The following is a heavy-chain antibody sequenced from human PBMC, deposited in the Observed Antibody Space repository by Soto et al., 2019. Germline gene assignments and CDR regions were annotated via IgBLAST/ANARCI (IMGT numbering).Heavy chain of an antibody. V-gene: IGHV4-34*01. CDR2: INHSGST. CDR1: GGSFSGYY. J-gene: IGHJ6*02. Sequence: LFLTCAVYGGSFSGYYWSWIRQPPGKGLEWIGEINHSGSTNYNPSLKSRVTISVDTSKNQFSLKLSSVTAADTAVYYCALTVTTVLRPFNRYYYGMGVWGQGTTVTVSS. D-gene: IGHD4-17*01. CDR3: ALTVTTVLRPFNRYYYGMGV.